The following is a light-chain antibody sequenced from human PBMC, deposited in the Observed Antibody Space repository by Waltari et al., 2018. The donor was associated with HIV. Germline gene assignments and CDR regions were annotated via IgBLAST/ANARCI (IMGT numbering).Light chain of an antibody. CDR1: QSVSSSD. CDR3: QQYDDSAQYT. Sequence: ERVLTQSPGTLSLYPGERATLSCRASQSVSSSDLAWYQQKPGQAPRLLIHGASSRATGIPDRFSGSGSTTDFTLTISRLEPEDFAVYYCQQYDDSAQYTFGQGTRLEIK. J-gene: IGKJ2*01. CDR2: GAS. V-gene: IGKV3-20*01.